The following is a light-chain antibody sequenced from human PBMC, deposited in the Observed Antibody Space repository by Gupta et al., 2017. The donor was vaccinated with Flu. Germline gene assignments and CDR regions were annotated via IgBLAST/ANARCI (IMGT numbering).Light chain of an antibody. J-gene: IGLJ1*01. CDR2: YCN. Sequence: VNFSWSGSSANIGRYNVDWCQQLPGAAPNLLIYYCNQRRSGVPDRCSGAKSGTTAALAISGRQSEDEADYYCSVWDDSLSGHYVFGSGTRVTVL. CDR1: SANIGRYN. V-gene: IGLV1-44*01. CDR3: SVWDDSLSGHYV.